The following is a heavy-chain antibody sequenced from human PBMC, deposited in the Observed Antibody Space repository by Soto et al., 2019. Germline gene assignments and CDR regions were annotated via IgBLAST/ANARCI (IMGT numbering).Heavy chain of an antibody. CDR1: GGSISSYY. CDR2: INHSGRT. V-gene: IGHV4-34*01. J-gene: IGHJ5*02. CDR3: ARPLVTMIGFDP. Sequence: SETLSLTCTVSGGSISSYYWSWIRQPPGKGLEWIGEINHSGRTKYKSSLKSRVTISIDTSKTQFSLKMTSVTAADTAVYYCARPLVTMIGFDPWGQGTLVTVSS. D-gene: IGHD3-22*01.